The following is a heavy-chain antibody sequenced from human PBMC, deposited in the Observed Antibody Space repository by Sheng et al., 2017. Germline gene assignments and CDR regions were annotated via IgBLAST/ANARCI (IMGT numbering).Heavy chain of an antibody. CDR3: ARGGTVTDV. J-gene: IGHJ4*02. CDR2: ISSSGNTI. Sequence: EVQLVESGGGLVQPGGSLRLSCVVSGFSFSNYEMNWVRQAPGKGLEWVSYISSSGNTIIQADSVKGRFTISRDNAKNSLYLQMSSLRGEDTAVYYCARGGTVTDVWGQGALVTVSS. D-gene: IGHD4-17*01. V-gene: IGHV3-48*03. CDR1: GFSFSNYE.